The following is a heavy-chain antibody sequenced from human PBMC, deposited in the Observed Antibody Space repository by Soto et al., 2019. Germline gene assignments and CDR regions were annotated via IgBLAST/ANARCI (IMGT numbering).Heavy chain of an antibody. CDR1: GGSVSSGSYY. V-gene: IGHV4-61*01. CDR3: ASGDFWNYYYGVDV. D-gene: IGHD3-3*01. CDR2: IYYSGST. Sequence: SETLSLTCTVSGGSVSSGSYYWSWIRQPPGKGLEWVGYIYYSGSTNYNPSLKSRVTISVDTSKNQFSLKLSSVTAADTAVYYCASGDFWNYYYGVDVWGQGTTVTVSS. J-gene: IGHJ6*02.